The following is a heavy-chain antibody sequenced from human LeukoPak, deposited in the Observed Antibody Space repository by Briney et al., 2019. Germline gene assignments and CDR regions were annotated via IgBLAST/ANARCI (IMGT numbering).Heavy chain of an antibody. D-gene: IGHD5-18*01. Sequence: GASVKVSCKASGYTFTSYAMHWVRQAPGQRLEWMGWINAGNGNTKYSQEFQGRVTITRDTSASTAYMELRSLRSDDTAVYYCARDEGGYGWFDPWGQGTLVTVSS. CDR1: GYTFTSYA. V-gene: IGHV1-3*01. J-gene: IGHJ5*02. CDR2: INAGNGNT. CDR3: ARDEGGYGWFDP.